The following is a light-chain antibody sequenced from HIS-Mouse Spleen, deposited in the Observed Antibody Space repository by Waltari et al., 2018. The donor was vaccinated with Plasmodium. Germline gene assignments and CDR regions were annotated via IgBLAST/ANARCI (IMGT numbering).Light chain of an antibody. CDR1: SSDVGSYNL. V-gene: IGLV2-23*02. CDR3: CSYAGSYTWV. J-gene: IGLJ2*01. CDR2: EVS. Sequence: QSALTQPASVSGSPGQSITISCTGTSSDVGSYNLVSWYQQHPGKAPKLLIYEVSTRPSGVPDRFSGSKSGNTASLTISGLQAEDEADYYCCSYAGSYTWVFGGGTKLTVL.